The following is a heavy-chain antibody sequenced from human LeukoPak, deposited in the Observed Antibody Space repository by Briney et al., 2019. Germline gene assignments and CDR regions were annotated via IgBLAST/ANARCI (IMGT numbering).Heavy chain of an antibody. J-gene: IGHJ6*04. CDR1: GGSISSYY. V-gene: IGHV4-59*01. CDR2: IFYSGSS. Sequence: SETLSLTCSVSGGSISSYYWSWIRQPPGKGLEWIGYIFYSGSSNYNPSLKSRVTISVDTPKNQFSLKLSSVTAADTAVYYMDVWGKGTTVTVSS. CDR3: DV.